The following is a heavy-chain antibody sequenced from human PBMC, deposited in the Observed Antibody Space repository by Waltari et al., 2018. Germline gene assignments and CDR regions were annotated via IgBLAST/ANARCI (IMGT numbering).Heavy chain of an antibody. D-gene: IGHD6-19*01. Sequence: EVQLVESGGGLVQPGGSLRLSCAASGFTFSSYWIPWVRQAPGKGLVCVARINNDGSGTSYADSVKGRFTISRDNAKNTLYLQMNSLRAEDTAVYYCARAISSGWWFDYWGQGTLVTVSS. V-gene: IGHV3-74*01. CDR3: ARAISSGWWFDY. CDR1: GFTFSSYW. CDR2: INNDGSGT. J-gene: IGHJ4*02.